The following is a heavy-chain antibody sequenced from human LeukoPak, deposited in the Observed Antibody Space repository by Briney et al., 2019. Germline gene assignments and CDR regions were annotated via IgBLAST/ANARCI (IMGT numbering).Heavy chain of an antibody. Sequence: SQTLSLTCAISGDSVSINSAAWDWIRQPPSRGLEWLGRTYYKSKWYHDYAVSIKGRITINPNTSMNHFSLQLNSVTPKDTAISYCARHLWTFMGISYFDSWGQGTLVTVSS. CDR3: ARHLWTFMGISYFDS. CDR1: GDSVSINSAA. J-gene: IGHJ5*01. CDR2: TYYKSKWYH. V-gene: IGHV6-1*01. D-gene: IGHD2/OR15-2a*01.